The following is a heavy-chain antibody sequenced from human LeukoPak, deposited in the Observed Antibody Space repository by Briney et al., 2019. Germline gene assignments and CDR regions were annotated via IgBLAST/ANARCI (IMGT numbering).Heavy chain of an antibody. CDR3: ARDMTITGADDY. V-gene: IGHV3-48*04. D-gene: IGHD6-13*01. J-gene: IGHJ4*02. CDR2: ISGSGDII. Sequence: GGSQRLSCTASGFTFSAYPMTWVRKAPGKGLEWVSYISGSGDIIYYADSVKGRFTISRDNAKNSLYLQMDSLRAEDTAIYYCARDMTITGADDYWGQGTLVTVSS. CDR1: GFTFSAYP.